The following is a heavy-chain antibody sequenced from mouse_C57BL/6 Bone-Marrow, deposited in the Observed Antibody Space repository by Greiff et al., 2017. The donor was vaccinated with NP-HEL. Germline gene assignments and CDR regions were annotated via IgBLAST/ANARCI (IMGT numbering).Heavy chain of an antibody. V-gene: IGHV1-53*01. CDR1: GYTFTSYW. Sequence: QVQLQQPGTELVKPGASVKLSCKASGYTFTSYWMHWVKQRPGQGLEWIGNINPSNGGTNYNEKFKSKATLTVDKSSSTTYMQLSSLTSEDSAVYYGARNYGRLRRDGDGDVWGTGTTVTVSS. CDR3: ARNYGRLRRDGDGDV. D-gene: IGHD1-1*02. CDR2: INPSNGGT. J-gene: IGHJ1*03.